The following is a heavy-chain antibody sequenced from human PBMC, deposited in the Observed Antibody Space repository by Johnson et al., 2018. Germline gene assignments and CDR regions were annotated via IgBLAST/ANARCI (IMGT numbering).Heavy chain of an antibody. CDR3: TRGRIGAHNDAFDI. CDR1: GFTFGHYT. V-gene: IGHV3-49*03. J-gene: IGHJ3*02. D-gene: IGHD3-16*01. Sequence: VQLVESGGGLVQPGRSLRLSCTASGFTFGHYTMSWFRQAPGKGLEWVSFIRAEAFGGTTEYAASVKGRFSISRDDSKSIAYLQMNSLKTEDTAVYYCTRGRIGAHNDAFDIWGQGTMVTVSS. CDR2: IRAEAFGGTT.